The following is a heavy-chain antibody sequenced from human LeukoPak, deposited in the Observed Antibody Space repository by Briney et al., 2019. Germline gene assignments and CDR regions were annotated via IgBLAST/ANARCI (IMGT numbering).Heavy chain of an antibody. CDR3: ARAPQWFGESKYYMDV. V-gene: IGHV1-8*02. CDR2: MNPNSGNT. D-gene: IGHD3-10*01. CDR1: GYTFTSYY. Sequence: ASVKVSCKASGYTFTSYYMHWVRQAPGQGLEWMGWMNPNSGNTGYAQKFQGRVTMTRNTSISTAYMELSSLRSEDTAVYYCARAPQWFGESKYYMDVWGKGTTVTISS. J-gene: IGHJ6*03.